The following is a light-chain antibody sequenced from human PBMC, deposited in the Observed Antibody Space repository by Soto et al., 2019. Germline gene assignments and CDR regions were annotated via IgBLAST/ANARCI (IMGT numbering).Light chain of an antibody. V-gene: IGLV2-8*01. CDR2: EVS. CDR1: SSDVGGYNY. J-gene: IGLJ3*02. CDR3: ISYAGSNNLV. Sequence: QSVLTQPPSASGSPGQSVTISCTGTSSDVGGYNYFSWYQQHPGKAPKIMIYEVSKRPSGVPDRFSGSKSGNTASLTVSGLQAEDEADYYCISYAGSNNLVFGGGSKLTVL.